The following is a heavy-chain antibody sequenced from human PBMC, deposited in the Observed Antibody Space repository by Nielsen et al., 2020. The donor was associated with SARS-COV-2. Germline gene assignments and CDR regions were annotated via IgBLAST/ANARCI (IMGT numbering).Heavy chain of an antibody. V-gene: IGHV3-9*03. CDR2: ISWNSGSI. CDR3: AREQGSSLSHWFDP. J-gene: IGHJ5*02. D-gene: IGHD3-10*01. CDR1: GFTFDDYA. Sequence: SLKISCAASGFTFDDYAMHWVRQAPGKGLEWVSGISWNSGSIGYADSVKGRFTISRDNSRNTVYLQMGSLRPDDMAVYYCAREQGSSLSHWFDPWGQGTLVTVSS.